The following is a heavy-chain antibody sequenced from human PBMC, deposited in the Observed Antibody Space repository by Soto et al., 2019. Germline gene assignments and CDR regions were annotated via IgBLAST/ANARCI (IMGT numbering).Heavy chain of an antibody. J-gene: IGHJ4*02. CDR1: GYSFTTYW. D-gene: IGHD6-19*01. CDR3: AIRGASQWLKF. Sequence: GESLKISCQASGYSFTTYWIGWVRQVPGKGLEWMGIIYTGDSDTRYSPSFQGQVTISADKSISTAYLQWSSLKASDTAIYYCAIRGASQWLKFWGQGTLVTVSS. V-gene: IGHV5-51*01. CDR2: IYTGDSDT.